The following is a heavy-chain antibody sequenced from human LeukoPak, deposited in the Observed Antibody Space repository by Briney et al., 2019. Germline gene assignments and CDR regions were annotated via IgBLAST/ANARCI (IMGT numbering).Heavy chain of an antibody. CDR3: ARDKGFAAAGPSGRRNSGDY. Sequence: GGSLRLSCAASGFTFSSYSMNWVRQAPGKGLEWVSSISLSSDYIYYADSVKGRFTISRDNAKNSLYLQMSSLRAEDTAVYYCARDKGFAAAGPSGRRNSGDYWGQGTLVTVSS. CDR2: ISLSSDYI. V-gene: IGHV3-21*04. D-gene: IGHD6-13*01. J-gene: IGHJ4*02. CDR1: GFTFSSYS.